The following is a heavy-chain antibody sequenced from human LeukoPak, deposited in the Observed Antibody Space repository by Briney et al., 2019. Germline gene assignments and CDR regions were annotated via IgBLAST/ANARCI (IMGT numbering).Heavy chain of an antibody. CDR1: GFIVSDNY. V-gene: IGHV3-30*03. D-gene: IGHD5-12*01. Sequence: GGSLRLSCAVSGFIVSDNYMSWVRQAPGKGLEWVAVISYDGSNKYYADSVKGRFTISRDKSKNTLYLQMNSLRTEDTAVYYCARDRAIYSGYDIDYWGQGTLVTVSS. CDR3: ARDRAIYSGYDIDY. J-gene: IGHJ4*02. CDR2: ISYDGSNK.